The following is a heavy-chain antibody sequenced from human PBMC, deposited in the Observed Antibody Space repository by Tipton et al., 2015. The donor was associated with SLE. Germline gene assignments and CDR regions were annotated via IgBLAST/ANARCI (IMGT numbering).Heavy chain of an antibody. D-gene: IGHD1-14*01. V-gene: IGHV4-59*04. CDR1: GFTFSDYY. CDR2: IYSSVST. Sequence: LRLSCAASGFTFSDYYMTWIRQPPGEGLEWIGTIYSSVSTYYNPSLKSRITISVDTSGNQFSLRLSSVTAADTAVYYCARGGREPDYHYYMDVWGKGTTVTVSS. J-gene: IGHJ6*03. CDR3: ARGGREPDYHYYMDV.